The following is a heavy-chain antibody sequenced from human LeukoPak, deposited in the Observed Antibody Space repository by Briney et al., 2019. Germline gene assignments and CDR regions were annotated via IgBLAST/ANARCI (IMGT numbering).Heavy chain of an antibody. CDR2: IYYSGSN. V-gene: IGHV4-30-4*07. Sequence: SVTLSLTCAVSGGSISSGGYSWSWIRQPPGKGLKWNGYIYYSGSNYYNPSLKSRVTISVDTSKNQFSLKLSSVTAADTAVYYCARYNVGSYTRGYDAFDIWGQGTMVTVSS. CDR3: ARYNVGSYTRGYDAFDI. J-gene: IGHJ3*02. CDR1: GGSISSGGYS. D-gene: IGHD1-26*01.